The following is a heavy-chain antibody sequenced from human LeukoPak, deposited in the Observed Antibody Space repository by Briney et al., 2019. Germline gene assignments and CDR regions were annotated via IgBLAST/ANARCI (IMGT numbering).Heavy chain of an antibody. CDR3: AKEGGHGDYAPFDY. D-gene: IGHD4-17*01. Sequence: GGSLRLSCAASGFTFSSYGMHWVRQAPGKGLEWVAVIWYDGSNKYYADSVKGRFTISRDNSKNTLYLQMNSLRAEDTAVYYCAKEGGHGDYAPFDYWGQGTLVTVSS. CDR1: GFTFSSYG. J-gene: IGHJ4*02. CDR2: IWYDGSNK. V-gene: IGHV3-33*06.